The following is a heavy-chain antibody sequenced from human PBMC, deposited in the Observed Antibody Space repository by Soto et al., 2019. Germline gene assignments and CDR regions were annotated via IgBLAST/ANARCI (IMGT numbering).Heavy chain of an antibody. V-gene: IGHV3-23*01. D-gene: IGHD6-6*01. CDR1: GFTFSSYA. CDR3: AGMRRSSYYFDY. CDR2: ISGSDGST. Sequence: PGGSLRLSCAASGFTFSSYAMSWVRQAPGKGLEWVSAISGSDGSTYYADSVKGRFTISRDNSKNTLYLQMNSLRDEDTAVYYCAGMRRSSYYFDYWGQGTLVTVSS. J-gene: IGHJ4*02.